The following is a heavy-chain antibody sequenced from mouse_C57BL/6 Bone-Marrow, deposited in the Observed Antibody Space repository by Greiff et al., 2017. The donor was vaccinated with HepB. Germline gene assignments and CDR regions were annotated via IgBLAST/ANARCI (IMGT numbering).Heavy chain of an antibody. CDR3: ALGRRYFDV. CDR2: IYPGDGDT. V-gene: IGHV1-82*01. CDR1: GYAFSSSW. D-gene: IGHD4-1*01. J-gene: IGHJ1*03. Sequence: QVQLQQSGPELVKPGASVKISCKASGYAFSSSWMNWVKQRPGKGLEWIGRIYPGDGDTNYNGKFKGKATLTADKSSSTAYMQLSSLTSEDSAVYFCALGRRYFDVWGTGTTVTVSS.